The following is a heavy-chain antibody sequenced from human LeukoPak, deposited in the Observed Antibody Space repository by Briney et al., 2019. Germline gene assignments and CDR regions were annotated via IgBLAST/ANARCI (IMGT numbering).Heavy chain of an antibody. CDR2: ISGSGDST. CDR1: GFTFSSYA. J-gene: IGHJ4*02. CDR3: AKGEAYCGGDCYVLGSFDY. Sequence: GGSLRLSCAASGFTFSSYAMSWVRQAPGKGLEWVSSISGSGDSTYNADFVKGRFTISRDNSKKKLYLQMNSLRAEDTAVYYCAKGEAYCGGDCYVLGSFDYWGQGSLVTVSS. V-gene: IGHV3-23*01. D-gene: IGHD2-21*01.